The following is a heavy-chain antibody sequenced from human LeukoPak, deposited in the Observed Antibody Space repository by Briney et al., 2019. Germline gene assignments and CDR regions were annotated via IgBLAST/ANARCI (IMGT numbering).Heavy chain of an antibody. D-gene: IGHD5-24*01. J-gene: IGHJ5*02. CDR1: GFDFSDYY. CDR3: ARGGGYGNGYIGNNWLDP. V-gene: IGHV3-11*01. Sequence: GGSLRLSCATSGFDFSDYYMTWIRQAPGKGLEWVSYISTSGSTIYYADSVKGQFTISRDNAKNSLDLQMNSLRADDTAVYYCARGGGYGNGYIGNNWLDPWGQGTLVTVSS. CDR2: ISTSGSTI.